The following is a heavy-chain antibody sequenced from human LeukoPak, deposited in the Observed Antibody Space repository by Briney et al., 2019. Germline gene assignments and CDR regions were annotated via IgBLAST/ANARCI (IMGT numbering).Heavy chain of an antibody. CDR1: GFTFSSYG. Sequence: GGSLRLSCAASGFTFSSYGMHWVRRAPGKGLEWVAVISYDGSNKYYADSVKGRFTISRDNPKNTLYLQMNSLRAEDTAVYYCASPYCSGGSCYSWYYYYGMDVWGQGTTVTVSS. CDR3: ASPYCSGGSCYSWYYYYGMDV. D-gene: IGHD2-15*01. V-gene: IGHV3-30*03. J-gene: IGHJ6*02. CDR2: ISYDGSNK.